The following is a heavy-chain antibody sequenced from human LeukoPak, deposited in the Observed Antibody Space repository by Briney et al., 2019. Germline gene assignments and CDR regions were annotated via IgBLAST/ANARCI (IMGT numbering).Heavy chain of an antibody. J-gene: IGHJ4*02. V-gene: IGHV4-4*07. Sequence: SETLSLTCTVSGGSISSYYWSWIRQPAGKGLEWIGRIYTSGSTNYNPSLKSRVTMSVDTSKSQFSLKLSSVTAADTAVYYCARIGGYSGYDLSNYFDYWGQGTLVTVSS. D-gene: IGHD5-12*01. CDR3: ARIGGYSGYDLSNYFDY. CDR2: IYTSGST. CDR1: GGSISSYY.